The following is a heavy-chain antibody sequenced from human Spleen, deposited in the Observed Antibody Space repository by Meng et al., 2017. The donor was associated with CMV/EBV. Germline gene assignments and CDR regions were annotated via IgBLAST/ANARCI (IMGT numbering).Heavy chain of an antibody. Sequence: ASGYTFTAYYIHWVRQAPGEGLEYMGWINPNTGNTSYAEKFQGRVTMTRDTSISTAYVELSRLRFDDTAFYCCARVTRWELLRGADYWGPGTLVTVSS. V-gene: IGHV1-2*02. CDR2: INPNTGNT. D-gene: IGHD4-23*01. J-gene: IGHJ4*02. CDR1: GYTFTAYY. CDR3: ARVTRWELLRGADY.